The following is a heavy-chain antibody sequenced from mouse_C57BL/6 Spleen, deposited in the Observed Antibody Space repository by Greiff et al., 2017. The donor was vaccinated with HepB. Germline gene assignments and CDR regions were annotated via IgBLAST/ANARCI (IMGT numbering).Heavy chain of an antibody. Sequence: QVQLQQPGTELVKPGASVKLSCKASGYTFTSYWMHWVKQRPGQGLEWIGNINPSNGGTNYNEKFKSKATLTVDKSSSTAYMQLSSLTSEDSAVYYCARIGYDGYYWSYFDYWGQGTTLTVSS. V-gene: IGHV1-53*01. J-gene: IGHJ2*01. CDR2: INPSNGGT. CDR3: ARIGYDGYYWSYFDY. D-gene: IGHD2-3*01. CDR1: GYTFTSYW.